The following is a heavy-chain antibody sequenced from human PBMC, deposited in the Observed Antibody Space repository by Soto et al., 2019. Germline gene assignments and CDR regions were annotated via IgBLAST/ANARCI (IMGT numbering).Heavy chain of an antibody. Sequence: EVQLLESGGGFVQPGGSLRLSCAASGFTFSSYAMSWVRQAPGKGLEWVSTISGSVDSTYYADSVKGRFTISRDNSKNTLYLQMNSLRAEDTAVYYCAKRWVGQIVGVPAAVDYWGQGTLVTVSS. V-gene: IGHV3-23*01. J-gene: IGHJ4*02. CDR3: AKRWVGQIVGVPAAVDY. CDR1: GFTFSSYA. CDR2: ISGSVDST. D-gene: IGHD2-2*01.